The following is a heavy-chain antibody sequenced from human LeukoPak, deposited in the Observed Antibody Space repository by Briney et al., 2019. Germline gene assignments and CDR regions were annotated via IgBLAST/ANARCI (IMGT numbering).Heavy chain of an antibody. CDR1: DDSITMYY. Sequence: PSETLSLTCSVSDDSITMYYWTWIRQPPGEGLEWLGKIDYPGSTNYNPSLKSRVTISVDTSKNQFSLKLSSVTAADTAVYYCAREGGYSYALNWFDPWGQGTLVTVSS. CDR2: IDYPGST. CDR3: AREGGYSYALNWFDP. J-gene: IGHJ5*02. V-gene: IGHV4-59*12. D-gene: IGHD5-18*01.